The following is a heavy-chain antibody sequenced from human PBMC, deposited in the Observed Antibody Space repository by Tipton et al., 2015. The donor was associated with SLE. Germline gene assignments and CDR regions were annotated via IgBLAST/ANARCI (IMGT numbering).Heavy chain of an antibody. CDR3: TRDNNGDAFDV. V-gene: IGHV3-33*08. J-gene: IGHJ3*01. D-gene: IGHD1/OR15-1a*01. Sequence: SLRLSCAASGFTFSNYGMHWVRQAPGKGLEWVAVIWYDGSNKYYADSVKGRFTISRDNSKNTLYLQMNSLRAEDTAVYYCTRDNNGDAFDVRGQGTWVTVSS. CDR1: GFTFSNYG. CDR2: IWYDGSNK.